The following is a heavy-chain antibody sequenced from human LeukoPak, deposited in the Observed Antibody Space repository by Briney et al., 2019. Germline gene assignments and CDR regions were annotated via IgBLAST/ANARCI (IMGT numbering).Heavy chain of an antibody. J-gene: IGHJ4*02. V-gene: IGHV3-64*01. CDR2: ISTNGAST. D-gene: IGHD2-2*01. CDR1: GFTFSSYA. CDR3: ARQYCSSTSCSFDY. Sequence: GGSLRLSCAASGFTFSSYAMHWVRQAPGKGLEYVSAISTNGASTYYANSVKGRFTISRDNSKNTLYLRMGSLRAEDMAVYYCARQYCSSTSCSFDYWGQGTLVTVSS.